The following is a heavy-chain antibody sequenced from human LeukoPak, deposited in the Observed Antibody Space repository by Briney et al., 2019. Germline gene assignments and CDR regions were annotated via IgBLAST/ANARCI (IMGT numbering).Heavy chain of an antibody. CDR3: ATEGRVGAGTHFDY. J-gene: IGHJ4*02. CDR2: TWSDGSDY. Sequence: PGGSLRLSCAASGFTFSSFGMHWVRQAPGKGLEWVALTWSDGSDYFYPDSVKGRFTISRDNSKNTVYLQMNSLRDEDTAVYFCATEGRVGAGTHFDYWGQGTLVTVSS. CDR1: GFTFSSFG. V-gene: IGHV3-33*03. D-gene: IGHD6-19*01.